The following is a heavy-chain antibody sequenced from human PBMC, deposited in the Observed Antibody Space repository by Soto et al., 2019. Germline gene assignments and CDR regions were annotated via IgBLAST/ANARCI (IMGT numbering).Heavy chain of an antibody. CDR1: GFTFSNYA. CDR3: ARVGYSYGYAGGIYDF. Sequence: QVQLVESGGGVVQPGRSLRLSCAASGFTFSNYAMHWVRQAPGKGLEWVAVISYDGSNKYYADSVKGRFTISRDNSKNTLYMQMNSLRAEDTAVYYCARVGYSYGYAGGIYDFWGQGTLVTVSS. V-gene: IGHV3-30-3*01. D-gene: IGHD5-18*01. J-gene: IGHJ4*02. CDR2: ISYDGSNK.